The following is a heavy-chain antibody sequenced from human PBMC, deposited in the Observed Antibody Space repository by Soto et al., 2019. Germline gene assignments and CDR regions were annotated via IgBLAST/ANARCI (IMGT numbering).Heavy chain of an antibody. CDR2: INHSGST. CDR3: ARGRGRRASVDY. V-gene: IGHV4-34*01. J-gene: IGHJ4*02. CDR1: GGSFSGYY. Sequence: QVQLQQWGAGLLKPSETLSLTCAVYGGSFSGYYWSWIRQPPGKGLGWIGEINHSGSTNYNPSLKSRVTISVDTSKNQFSLKLSSVTAADTAVYYCARGRGRRASVDYWGQGTLVTVSS.